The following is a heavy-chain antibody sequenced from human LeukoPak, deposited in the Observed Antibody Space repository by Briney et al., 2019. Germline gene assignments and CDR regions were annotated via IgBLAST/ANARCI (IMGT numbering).Heavy chain of an antibody. CDR1: GFTVSSNY. D-gene: IGHD2-15*01. J-gene: IGHJ4*02. V-gene: IGHV3-66*01. CDR3: ARTGGSGGSCYSLDY. CDR2: IYSGGDT. Sequence: GGSLRLSCAASGFTVSSNYMGWVRQAPGKGLEWVSVIYSGGDTYYADSVKGRFTISRDNSKNMIYLEMSSLKAEDTAVYYCARTGGSGGSCYSLDYWGQGTLVTVSP.